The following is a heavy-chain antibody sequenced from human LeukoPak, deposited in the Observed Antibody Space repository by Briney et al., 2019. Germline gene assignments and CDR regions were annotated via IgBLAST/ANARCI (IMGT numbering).Heavy chain of an antibody. D-gene: IGHD3-10*01. J-gene: IGHJ6*01. CDR1: GGTFSSYA. CDR2: IIPILGIA. Sequence: SVKVSCKASGGTFSSYAISWVRQAPGQGLEWMGRIIPILGIANYAQKFQCRATITADKSTTTAYMELSSLGSEDTAVYYCASPVDDRVRGVTPIYGMDVWGQGTTVTVSS. CDR3: ASPVDDRVRGVTPIYGMDV. V-gene: IGHV1-69*04.